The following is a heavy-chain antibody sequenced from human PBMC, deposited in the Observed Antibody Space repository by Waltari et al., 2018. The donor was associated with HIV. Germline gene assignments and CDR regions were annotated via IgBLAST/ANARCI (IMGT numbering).Heavy chain of an antibody. V-gene: IGHV3-49*04. CDR3: ARDRDDGLDV. J-gene: IGHJ6*02. CDR2: IRNKAYGGTT. Sequence: EVQLVESGGGLVQQGRSLRLSCTASGFSLSDYAMTWVRQAPGKGLEWVGFIRNKAYGGTTDYAASVKGRFTISRDDSKMIAYLQMDSLKTDDTAVYFCARDRDDGLDVWGQGTTVTVSS. D-gene: IGHD1-1*01. CDR1: GFSLSDYA.